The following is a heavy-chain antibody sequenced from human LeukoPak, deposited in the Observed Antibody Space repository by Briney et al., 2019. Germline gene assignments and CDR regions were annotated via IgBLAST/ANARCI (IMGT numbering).Heavy chain of an antibody. CDR2: ISSSTSYI. D-gene: IGHD3-22*01. Sequence: GGSLRLSCAASGFTFSSFSMNWVRQAPGKGLEWVSSISSSTSYIYYADSVKGRFTISRDNAKNSLYLQMNSLRAEDTAVYYCAKCLYYDSSGYYLNADYWGQGTLVTVSS. V-gene: IGHV3-21*01. J-gene: IGHJ4*02. CDR3: AKCLYYDSSGYYLNADY. CDR1: GFTFSSFS.